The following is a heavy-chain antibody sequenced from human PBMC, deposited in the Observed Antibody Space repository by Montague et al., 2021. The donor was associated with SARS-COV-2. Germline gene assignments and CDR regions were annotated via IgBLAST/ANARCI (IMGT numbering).Heavy chain of an antibody. D-gene: IGHD3-10*01. CDR3: VYMDYYYYYSMDV. V-gene: IGHV4-4*02. CDR2: IYHSGST. CDR1: GGSISSSNW. J-gene: IGHJ6*02. Sequence: SETLSLTCAVSGGSISSSNWWSLVRQPPGKVLELIGEIYHSGSTNYNPSLKSRITISVDKSKNLFPMKLSFVTAAATAVYYCVYMDYYYYYSMDVWGQGTTVTVSS.